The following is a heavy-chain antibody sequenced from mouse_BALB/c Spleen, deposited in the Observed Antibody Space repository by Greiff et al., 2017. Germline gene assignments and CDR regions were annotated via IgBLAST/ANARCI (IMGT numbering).Heavy chain of an antibody. CDR1: GYTFTSYW. J-gene: IGHJ3*01. Sequence: QVHVKQSGAELAKPGASVKMSCKASGYTFTSYWMHWVKQRPGQGLEWIGYINPSTGYTEYNQKFKDKATLTADKSSSTAYMQLSSLTSEDSAVYYCARSRGSPFAYWGQGTLVTVSA. CDR2: INPSTGYT. V-gene: IGHV1-7*01. CDR3: ARSRGSPFAY.